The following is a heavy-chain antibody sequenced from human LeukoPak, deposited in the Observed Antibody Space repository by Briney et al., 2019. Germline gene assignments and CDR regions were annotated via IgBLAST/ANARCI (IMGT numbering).Heavy chain of an antibody. CDR3: ARDRIDSYYYYYGMDV. CDR1: GGSISSGGYY. J-gene: IGHJ6*02. V-gene: IGHV4-30-2*01. CDR2: IYHSGST. Sequence: PSETLSLTCTVSGGSISSGGYYWSWIRQPPGKGLEWIGYIYHSGSTYYNPSLKSRVTISVDRSKNQFSLKLSSVTAADTAVYYCARDRIDSYYYYYGMDVWGQGTTVTVSS. D-gene: IGHD2-15*01.